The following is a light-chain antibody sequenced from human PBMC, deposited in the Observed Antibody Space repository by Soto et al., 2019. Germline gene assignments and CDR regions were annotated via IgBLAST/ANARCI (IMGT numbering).Light chain of an antibody. CDR3: CSYTSSSIRV. CDR1: SSDVGAYTS. CDR2: EVR. V-gene: IGLV2-14*01. J-gene: IGLJ3*02. Sequence: QSALTQPASVSGSPGQSITISCTGSSSDVGAYTSVSWYQQHPGKAPKLMIYEVRNRPSGVSNRLSGSKSGNTASLTISGLQADDEADYYCCSYTSSSIRVFGGGTKVTVL.